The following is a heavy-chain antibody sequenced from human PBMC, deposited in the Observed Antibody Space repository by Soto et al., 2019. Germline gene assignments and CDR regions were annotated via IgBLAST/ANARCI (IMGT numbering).Heavy chain of an antibody. CDR1: GYTFTSYA. CDR2: INAGNGNT. D-gene: IGHD3-22*01. V-gene: IGHV1-3*01. CDR3: ARDPREHRVICWFDP. J-gene: IGHJ5*02. Sequence: GASVKVSCKASGYTFTSYAMHWVRQAPGQRLEWMGWINAGNGNTKYSQKFQGRVTITRDTSASTAYMELSSLRSEDTAVYYCARDPREHRVICWFDPWGQGNLVTVSS.